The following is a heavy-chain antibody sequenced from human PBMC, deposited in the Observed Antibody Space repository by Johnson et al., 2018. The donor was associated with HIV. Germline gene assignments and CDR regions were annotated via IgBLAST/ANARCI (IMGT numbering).Heavy chain of an antibody. CDR3: AKDLYSSGFDI. CDR2: ISYDGSNK. V-gene: IGHV3-30*04. Sequence: QVQLMESGGGVVQPGRSLRLSCAASGFTFSSYAMHWVRQAPGKGLEWVAVISYDGSNKYYADSVKGRVTISRENSKNTLYLQMSSLRAADTAVYYCAKDLYSSGFDIWGQGTMVTVSS. CDR1: GFTFSSYA. D-gene: IGHD6-19*01. J-gene: IGHJ3*02.